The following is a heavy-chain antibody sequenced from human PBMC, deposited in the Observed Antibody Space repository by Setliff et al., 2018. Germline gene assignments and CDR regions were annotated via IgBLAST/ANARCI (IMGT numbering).Heavy chain of an antibody. CDR3: ARGGTYRYFDY. Sequence: SETLSLTCTVSGDSMSDASIMAWIRQPPGKGLEFIGYVFYNGAAKYGPSLKSRVTMSVDTSKTQFSLKLNSMTTADTAVYYCARGGTYRYFDYWGQGALVTVSS. J-gene: IGHJ4*02. CDR2: VFYNGAA. V-gene: IGHV4-59*01. CDR1: GDSMSDAS.